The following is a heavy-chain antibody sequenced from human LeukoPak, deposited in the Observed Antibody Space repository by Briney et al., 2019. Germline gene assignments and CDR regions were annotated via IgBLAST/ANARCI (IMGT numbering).Heavy chain of an antibody. CDR2: ISGDGGST. Sequence: GGSLRLSCAAPGFMFHDYAIHWVRQAPGKGLEWVSLISGDGGSTFYADSVKGRFSISRDNSKNMLYLQMSSLRAEDTAVYYCAKDHVTSSSWFPDYWGQGTLVTVSS. CDR3: AKDHVTSSSWFPDY. CDR1: GFMFHDYA. J-gene: IGHJ4*02. D-gene: IGHD6-13*01. V-gene: IGHV3-43*02.